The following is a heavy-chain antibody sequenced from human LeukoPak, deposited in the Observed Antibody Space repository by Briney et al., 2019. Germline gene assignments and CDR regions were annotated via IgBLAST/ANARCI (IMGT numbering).Heavy chain of an antibody. Sequence: SETLSLTCAVYGGSFSGYYWSWIRQPPGKGLEWIGEINHSGSTNYNPSPKSRVTISVDTSKNQFSLKLSSVTAADTAVYYCARGKIQLWRRPDAFDIWGQGTMVTVSS. CDR1: GGSFSGYY. D-gene: IGHD5-18*01. CDR3: ARGKIQLWRRPDAFDI. CDR2: INHSGST. V-gene: IGHV4-34*01. J-gene: IGHJ3*02.